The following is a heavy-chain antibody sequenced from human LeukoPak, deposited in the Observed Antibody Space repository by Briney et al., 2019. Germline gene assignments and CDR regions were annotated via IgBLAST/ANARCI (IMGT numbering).Heavy chain of an antibody. CDR1: GGSFSGYY. V-gene: IGHV4-34*01. J-gene: IGHJ5*02. CDR3: ARVAGYSSSS. CDR2: INHSGST. Sequence: SETLSLTCAVYGGSFSGYYWSWIRQPPGKGLEWIGEINHSGSTNYNPSLKSRVTISVDTSKNQFSVKLSSVTAADTAVYYCARVAGYSSSSWGQGTLVTVSS. D-gene: IGHD3-22*01.